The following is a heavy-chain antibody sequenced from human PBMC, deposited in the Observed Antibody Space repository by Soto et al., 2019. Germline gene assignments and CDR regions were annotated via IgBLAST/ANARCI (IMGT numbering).Heavy chain of an antibody. Sequence: EVQLLESGGGLVQPGGSLRLSCAASGFTFSSYAMSWVRQAPGKGLEWVSAISGSGGSTYYADSVKGRFTISRDNSKNTLYRQRNSLRAEDTAVYYCAKGIAVAGTRSYFDYWGQGTLVTASS. CDR2: ISGSGGST. CDR3: AKGIAVAGTRSYFDY. J-gene: IGHJ4*02. CDR1: GFTFSSYA. D-gene: IGHD6-19*01. V-gene: IGHV3-23*01.